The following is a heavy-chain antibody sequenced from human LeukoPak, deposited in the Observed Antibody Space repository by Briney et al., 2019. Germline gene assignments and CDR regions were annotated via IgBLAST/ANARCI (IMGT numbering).Heavy chain of an antibody. CDR1: GYTFTGYY. Sequence: GASVKVSCKASGYTFTGYYMHWVRQAPGQGLEWMGWINPNSGGTNYAQKFQGRVTMTRDTSISTAYMELSRLRSDGTAVYYCAREGSGFSSIAAARGSNWFDPWGQGTLVTVSS. CDR3: AREGSGFSSIAAARGSNWFDP. J-gene: IGHJ5*02. V-gene: IGHV1-2*02. D-gene: IGHD6-13*01. CDR2: INPNSGGT.